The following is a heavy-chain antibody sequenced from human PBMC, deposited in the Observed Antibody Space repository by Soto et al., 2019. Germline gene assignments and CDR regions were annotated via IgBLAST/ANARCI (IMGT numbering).Heavy chain of an antibody. V-gene: IGHV1-2*02. CDR1: GYSFTDYY. J-gene: IGHJ4*02. D-gene: IGHD6-19*01. CDR2: INPYTGDT. Sequence: SVKVSCKTSGYSFTDYYMNWVRQAPGQGLEWMGWINPYTGDTTYAQKFQGRVTMSRDTSISTAYMELSRLRSDDTAIYYCARTTTYSTGWEGGLIVFDYWAQGTLVTVSS. CDR3: ARTTTYSTGWEGGLIVFDY.